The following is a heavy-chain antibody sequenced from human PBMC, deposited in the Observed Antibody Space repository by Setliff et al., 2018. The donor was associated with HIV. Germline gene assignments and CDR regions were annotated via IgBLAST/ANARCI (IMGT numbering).Heavy chain of an antibody. CDR2: MSTGGDIK. J-gene: IGHJ4*02. CDR3: VKGHGDYVPSNYLHY. CDR1: GFTFSSYV. V-gene: IGHV3-30*18. Sequence: GGSLRLSCAATGFTFSSYVLHWVRQAPGKGLEWVAVMSTGGDIKIYADSVKGRFTISRDNSKNTLFLQMNSLRPEDTATYYCVKGHGDYVPSNYLHYWGQGTLVTVSS. D-gene: IGHD4-17*01.